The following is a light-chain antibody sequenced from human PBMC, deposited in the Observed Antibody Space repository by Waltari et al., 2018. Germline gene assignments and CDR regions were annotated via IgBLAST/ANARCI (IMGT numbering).Light chain of an antibody. Sequence: QSALTQPRSVSGSPGQSVAISCTGTASDVGGYNFVSWYQQHPGKAPKIMIYDVTKRPSGVPDRVFGSKSGNTASLTISGLQAEDEADYYCCSFAGTHSYVFGTGTKVTIL. J-gene: IGLJ1*01. CDR2: DVT. CDR3: CSFAGTHSYV. V-gene: IGLV2-11*01. CDR1: ASDVGGYNF.